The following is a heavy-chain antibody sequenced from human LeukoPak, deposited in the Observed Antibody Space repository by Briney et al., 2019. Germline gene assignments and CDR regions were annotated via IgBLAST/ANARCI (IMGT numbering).Heavy chain of an antibody. Sequence: AGSLRLACAASGFTFTNYAIGWVRQAPGKGLEWVSTITGGGSSSYYADSVKGRFTISRDNSKNTVYLQMNSLRAEVTAGHYCARHNISWYAARGVRQLDYWGQGTLVTVSS. CDR2: ITGGGSSS. V-gene: IGHV3-23*01. D-gene: IGHD6-13*01. J-gene: IGHJ4*02. CDR1: GFTFTNYA. CDR3: ARHNISWYAARGVRQLDY.